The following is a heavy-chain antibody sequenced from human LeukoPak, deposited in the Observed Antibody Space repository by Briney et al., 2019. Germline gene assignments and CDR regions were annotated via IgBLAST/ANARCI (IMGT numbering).Heavy chain of an antibody. CDR2: IYYSGST. Sequence: PSETLSLTCTVSGGSISSGDYYWSWIRQPPGKGLEWIGYIYYSGSTYYNPSLKSRVTISVDTSKNQFSLKLSSVTAADTAVYYCARYDYGGILFDYWSQGTLVTVSS. CDR1: GGSISSGDYY. CDR3: ARYDYGGILFDY. J-gene: IGHJ4*02. D-gene: IGHD4-23*01. V-gene: IGHV4-30-4*08.